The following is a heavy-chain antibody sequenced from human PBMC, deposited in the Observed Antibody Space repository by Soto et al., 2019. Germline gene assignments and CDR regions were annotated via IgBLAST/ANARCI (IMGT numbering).Heavy chain of an antibody. CDR1: GGSISSYY. CDR3: ARDSYSSGWFGY. Sequence: PSETLSLTCTVSGGSISSYYWSWIRQPPGKGLEWIGYIYYSGSTNYNPSLKSRVTISVDTSKNQFSLKLSSVTAADTAVYYCARDSYSSGWFGYWGQGTLVTVSS. V-gene: IGHV4-59*01. CDR2: IYYSGST. J-gene: IGHJ5*01. D-gene: IGHD6-19*01.